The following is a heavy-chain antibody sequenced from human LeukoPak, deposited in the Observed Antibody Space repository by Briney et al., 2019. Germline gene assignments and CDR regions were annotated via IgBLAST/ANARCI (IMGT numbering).Heavy chain of an antibody. CDR3: ARVHGLTAAAGPRDY. Sequence: GGSLRLSCAASGFTVSSNYMSWVRQAPGKGLEWVSVIYSGGSTYYADSVKGRFTISRDNSKNTLHLQMNSLRAEDTAVYYCARVHGLTAAAGPRDYWGQGTLVTVSS. J-gene: IGHJ4*02. CDR1: GFTVSSNY. D-gene: IGHD6-13*01. V-gene: IGHV3-66*02. CDR2: IYSGGST.